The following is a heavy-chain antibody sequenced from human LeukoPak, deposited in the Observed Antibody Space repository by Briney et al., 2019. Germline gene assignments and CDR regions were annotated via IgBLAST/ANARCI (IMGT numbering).Heavy chain of an antibody. J-gene: IGHJ6*03. D-gene: IGHD5-12*01. CDR1: GFTFTSYG. Sequence: ASVKVSCKASGFTFTSYGISWVRQAPGQGLEWMGWISAYNGNTNYAQKLQGRVTMTTDTSTSTAYMELRSLRSDDTAVYYCARDQGGIVATIPTMDVWGKGTTVTVSS. V-gene: IGHV1-18*01. CDR3: ARDQGGIVATIPTMDV. CDR2: ISAYNGNT.